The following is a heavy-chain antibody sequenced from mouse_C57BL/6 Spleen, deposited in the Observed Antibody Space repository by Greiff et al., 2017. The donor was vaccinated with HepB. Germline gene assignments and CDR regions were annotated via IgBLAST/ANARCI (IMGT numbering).Heavy chain of an antibody. CDR2: IDPSDSYT. CDR1: GYTFTSYW. J-gene: IGHJ3*01. V-gene: IGHV1-69*01. CDR3: ARGGYSNAWFAY. D-gene: IGHD2-5*01. Sequence: HVQLQQPGAELVMPGASVKLSCKASGYTFTSYWMHWVKQRPGQGLEWIGEIDPSDSYTNYNQKFKGKSTLTVDKSSSTAYMQLSSLTSEDSAVYYCARGGYSNAWFAYWGQGTLVTVSA.